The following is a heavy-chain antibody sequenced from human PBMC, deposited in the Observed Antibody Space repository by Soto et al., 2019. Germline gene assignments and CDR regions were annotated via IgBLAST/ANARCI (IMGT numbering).Heavy chain of an antibody. V-gene: IGHV4-34*01. Sequence: SETLSLTCAVYGGSFSGYYWSWIRQPPGKGLEWIGEINHSGSTNFNPSLKSRVTISVDTSKNQFSLKLSSVTAADTAVYYCASTAGGTMVRGLDYMDVWGKGTTVTVSS. CDR3: ASTAGGTMVRGLDYMDV. CDR2: INHSGST. J-gene: IGHJ6*03. D-gene: IGHD3-10*01. CDR1: GGSFSGYY.